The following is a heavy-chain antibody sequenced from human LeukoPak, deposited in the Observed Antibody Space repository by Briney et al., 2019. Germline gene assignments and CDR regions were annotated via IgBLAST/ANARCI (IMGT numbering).Heavy chain of an antibody. J-gene: IGHJ4*02. CDR1: GFTFSSYW. Sequence: GGSLRLSCAASGFTFSSYWMHWVRQTPEKGLVWVSRIDPDGSSTSYADSVQGRFTISRDNAKSTLYLQMSSLRAEDTAVYYCASGTNYYDSSGYYVRGKNFDYWGQGTLVTVSS. V-gene: IGHV3-74*01. CDR2: IDPDGSST. D-gene: IGHD3-22*01. CDR3: ASGTNYYDSSGYYVRGKNFDY.